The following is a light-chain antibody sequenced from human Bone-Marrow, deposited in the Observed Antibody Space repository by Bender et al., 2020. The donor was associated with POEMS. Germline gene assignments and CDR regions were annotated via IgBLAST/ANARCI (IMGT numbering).Light chain of an antibody. Sequence: QSALTQPASVSGSPGQSITISCTGTSSDVGNYNFVSWYQQHPGKAPKLIIYDVNERPSGVSNRFSGSKSGNTASLTISGLHADDEADYYCSSFTHIETFVFGGGTRLTVL. V-gene: IGLV2-23*02. CDR2: DVN. CDR1: SSDVGNYNF. J-gene: IGLJ2*01. CDR3: SSFTHIETFV.